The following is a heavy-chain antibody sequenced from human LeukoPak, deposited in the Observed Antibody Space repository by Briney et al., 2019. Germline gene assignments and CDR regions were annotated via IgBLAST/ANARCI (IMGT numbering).Heavy chain of an antibody. CDR3: ATRVPTRATFYYYYMDV. CDR2: IIPIFGTA. D-gene: IGHD5-12*01. Sequence: ASVKVSCKASGGTFSSYAISWVRQAPGQGLEWMGGIIPIFGTANYARKFQGRVTITADESTSTAYMELSSLRSEDTAVYYCATRVPTRATFYYYYMDVWGKGTTVTVSS. V-gene: IGHV1-69*13. CDR1: GGTFSSYA. J-gene: IGHJ6*03.